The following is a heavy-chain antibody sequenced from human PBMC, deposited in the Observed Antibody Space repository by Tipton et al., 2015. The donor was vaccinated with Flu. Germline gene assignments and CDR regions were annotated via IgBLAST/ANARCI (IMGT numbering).Heavy chain of an antibody. J-gene: IGHJ3*02. CDR2: IYHSGST. V-gene: IGHV4-38-2*01. CDR1: GYSVSSGYY. Sequence: TLSLTCAVSGYSVSSGYYWGWIRQPPGKGLEWIGSIYHSGSTYYNPSLKSRVTISVDTSKNQFSLKLSSVTAADTAVYYCASPPPMPGSSGWYPTLNAFDIGGQGTMVTVFS. D-gene: IGHD6-19*01. CDR3: ASPPPMPGSSGWYPTLNAFDI.